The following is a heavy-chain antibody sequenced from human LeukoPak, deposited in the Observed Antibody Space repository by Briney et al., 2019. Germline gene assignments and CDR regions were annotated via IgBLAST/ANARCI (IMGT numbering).Heavy chain of an antibody. V-gene: IGHV4-59*12. Sequence: PSETLSLTCTVSGDSISNDYWSWIRQPPGKGLEWIGYIYHSGSTYYNPSLKSRVTISVDRSKNQFSLKLSSVTAADTAVYYCARASPLDAFDIWGQGTMVTVSS. J-gene: IGHJ3*02. CDR1: GDSISNDY. CDR2: IYHSGST. CDR3: ARASPLDAFDI.